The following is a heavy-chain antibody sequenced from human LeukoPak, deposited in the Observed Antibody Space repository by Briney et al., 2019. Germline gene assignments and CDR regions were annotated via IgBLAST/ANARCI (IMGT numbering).Heavy chain of an antibody. CDR3: AKGRSCTNGICYSWFPEI. V-gene: IGHV3-74*03. CDR2: TNTDGSST. Sequence: PGGSLRLSCAASGFTFQAPGKGLVWVSGTNTDGSSTMYADSVKGRFTIARDNAKNTLYLQMNSLRAEDTAVYYCAKGRSCTNGICYSWFPEIWGQGTMVTVSS. D-gene: IGHD2-8*01. CDR1: GFTF. J-gene: IGHJ3*02.